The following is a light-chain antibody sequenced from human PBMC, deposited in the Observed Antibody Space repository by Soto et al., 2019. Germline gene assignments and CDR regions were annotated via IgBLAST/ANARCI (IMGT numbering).Light chain of an antibody. CDR3: SSYTRSTIYV. J-gene: IGLJ1*01. V-gene: IGLV2-14*03. CDR1: SSYVGVYNH. Sequence: SVLAQPAPLSGSPVQSITISCTGTSSYVGVYNHVSWYKHYPGKAPKLIIYDVTNRPSGVSNRFSGSKSGNTASLTISGLQAEDEADYFCSSYTRSTIYVFGTGTKVTVL. CDR2: DVT.